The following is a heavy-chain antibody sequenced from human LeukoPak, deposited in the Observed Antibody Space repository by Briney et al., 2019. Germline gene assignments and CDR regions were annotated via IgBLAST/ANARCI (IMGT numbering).Heavy chain of an antibody. V-gene: IGHV3-23*01. CDR3: AKTQGYFGY. J-gene: IGHJ4*02. CDR2: ISGSGDNT. Sequence: GGSLRLSCAASGFTFNNYAITWVRQAPGKGLEWVSAISGSGDNTYYRDSVKGRFTVSRDNSKNTLYLQMNSLRAEDTAVYYCAKTQGYFGYWGQGTLVTVSS. CDR1: GFTFNNYA.